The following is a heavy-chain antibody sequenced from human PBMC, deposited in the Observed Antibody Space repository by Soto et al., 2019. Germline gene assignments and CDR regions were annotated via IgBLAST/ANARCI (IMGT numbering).Heavy chain of an antibody. CDR2: IFTRDSET. D-gene: IGHD3-10*01. J-gene: IGHJ5*02. CDR1: GHLFNNHW. V-gene: IGHV5-51*01. Sequence: GESLKISCKGPGHLFNNHWIGWVRQTPGKGLEWMGLIFTRDSETKTSPSFQGHVSFSVDNSINAVYLQWTSLKTTDTGIYFCARGYFDSGHGYDLWGQGTLVTVSS. CDR3: ARGYFDSGHGYDL.